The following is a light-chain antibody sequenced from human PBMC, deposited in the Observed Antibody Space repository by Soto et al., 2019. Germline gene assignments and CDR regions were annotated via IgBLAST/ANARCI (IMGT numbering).Light chain of an antibody. CDR1: QSVSSNY. Sequence: EIVLTQSPGTLSLSPGERATLSCRASQSVSSNYLAWYQQKPGQAPRLLMYAASSRATGIPDRFSGSGSGTDFTLTINRLEPEDFAVYYCQQYGSSPWTFGQGTKVEIK. CDR2: AAS. V-gene: IGKV3-20*01. J-gene: IGKJ1*01. CDR3: QQYGSSPWT.